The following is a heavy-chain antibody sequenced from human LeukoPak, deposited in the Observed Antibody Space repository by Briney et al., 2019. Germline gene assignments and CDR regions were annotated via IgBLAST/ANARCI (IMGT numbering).Heavy chain of an antibody. CDR1: GFTFSSYE. J-gene: IGHJ4*02. V-gene: IGHV3-48*03. CDR2: VSSSGSTI. D-gene: IGHD5-12*01. Sequence: GGSLRLSCAASGFTFSSYEMNWVRQAPRKGLEWVSYVSSSGSTIYYADSVKGRFAISRDNAKNSLYLQMNSLRAEDTAVYYCARVGGYSGYDPKDYYFDYWGQGTLVTVSS. CDR3: ARVGGYSGYDPKDYYFDY.